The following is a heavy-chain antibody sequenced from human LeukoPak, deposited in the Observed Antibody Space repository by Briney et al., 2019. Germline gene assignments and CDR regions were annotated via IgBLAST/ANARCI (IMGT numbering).Heavy chain of an antibody. Sequence: SETLSLTCTVSGDSFRSYYWSWIRQPPGKGLEWIGYIYYSGSTNYNPSLKSRVTISVDTSKNQFSLKLNSVTAADTAFYYCARHGGYRFDFWGQGALVTVSS. D-gene: IGHD3-16*01. V-gene: IGHV4-59*08. CDR3: ARHGGYRFDF. J-gene: IGHJ4*02. CDR2: IYYSGST. CDR1: GDSFRSYY.